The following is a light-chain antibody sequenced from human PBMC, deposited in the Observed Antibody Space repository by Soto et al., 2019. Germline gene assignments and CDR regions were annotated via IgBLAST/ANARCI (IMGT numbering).Light chain of an antibody. CDR3: QQYSSWPLT. V-gene: IGKV3-15*01. CDR2: VSS. CDR1: QSVYSN. J-gene: IGKJ4*01. Sequence: EIVMTQSRATLSVSPGERVTLSCRASQSVYSNLAWYQQKPGQAPRLLIYVSSTRATGIPARFSGSGSGTDFTLTISSLQSEDFAVYYCQQYSSWPLTFGGGTKVEIK.